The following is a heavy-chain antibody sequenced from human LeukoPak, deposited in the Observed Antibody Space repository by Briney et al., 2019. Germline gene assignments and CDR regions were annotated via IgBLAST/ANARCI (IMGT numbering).Heavy chain of an antibody. CDR1: GGTFSSYA. CDR2: IIPIFGTA. V-gene: IGHV1-69*06. D-gene: IGHD3-3*01. J-gene: IGHJ4*02. CDR3: ATLLRFLEWLPAFDY. Sequence: SVKVSCKASGGTFSSYAISWVRQAPGQGLEWMGGIIPIFGTANYAQKFQGRVTMTEDTSTDTAYMELSSLRSEDTAVYYCATLLRFLEWLPAFDYWGQGTLVTVSS.